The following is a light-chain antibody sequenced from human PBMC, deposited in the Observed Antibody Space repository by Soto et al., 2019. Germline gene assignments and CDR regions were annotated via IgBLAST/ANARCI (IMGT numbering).Light chain of an antibody. CDR1: QSIRSW. CDR2: KAS. J-gene: IGKJ1*01. CDR3: QQYNSYPRT. Sequence: DIQMTQSPSTLSASVGDRVTITCRASQSIRSWLAWYQQKPGKAPKLLIYKASSVESGVPSRFSGSGSGTEFTLTISCVQADDFATYYCQQYNSYPRTFGQGTKVEIK. V-gene: IGKV1-5*03.